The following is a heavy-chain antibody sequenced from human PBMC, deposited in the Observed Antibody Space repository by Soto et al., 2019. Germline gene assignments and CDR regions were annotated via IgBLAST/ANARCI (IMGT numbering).Heavy chain of an antibody. CDR2: ISTYNGNT. CDR1: GYTFTSYG. J-gene: IGHJ4*02. CDR3: ARYPPRRYSYRQGLEY. D-gene: IGHD5-18*01. V-gene: IGHV1-18*04. Sequence: DSVQLSCKSSGYTFTSYGISWVRQAPGQGLEWMGWISTYNGNTNYAQKLQGRVTMTTDTSTSTAYMELRSLRSDDTAVYFCARYPPRRYSYRQGLEYWGQGTLVT.